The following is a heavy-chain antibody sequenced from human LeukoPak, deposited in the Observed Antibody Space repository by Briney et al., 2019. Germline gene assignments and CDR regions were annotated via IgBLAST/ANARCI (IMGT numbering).Heavy chain of an antibody. CDR1: GGTFSSYA. J-gene: IGHJ6*03. Sequence: SVKVSCKASGGTFSSYAISWVRQAPGQGLEWMGGIIPIFGTANYAQKFQGRVTITADESTSTAYMELSSLRSEDTAVYYCADGDVGYYYYMDVWGKGTTVTVSS. CDR3: ADGDVGYYYYMDV. V-gene: IGHV1-69*13. CDR2: IIPIFGTA. D-gene: IGHD3-10*01.